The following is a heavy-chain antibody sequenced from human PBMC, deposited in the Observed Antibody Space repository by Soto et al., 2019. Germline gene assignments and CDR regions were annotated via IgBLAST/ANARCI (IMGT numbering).Heavy chain of an antibody. CDR1: GGSFSGYY. Sequence: PSETLSLTCAVYGGSFSGYYWSWIRQPPGKGLEWIGEINHSGSTNYNPSLKSRVTISVDTSKNQFSLKLSSVTAADTAVYYCARGLLARDFWSAAWSYYFDYWGQGTMVTVYS. V-gene: IGHV4-34*01. CDR2: INHSGST. CDR3: ARGLLARDFWSAAWSYYFDY. D-gene: IGHD3-3*01. J-gene: IGHJ4*02.